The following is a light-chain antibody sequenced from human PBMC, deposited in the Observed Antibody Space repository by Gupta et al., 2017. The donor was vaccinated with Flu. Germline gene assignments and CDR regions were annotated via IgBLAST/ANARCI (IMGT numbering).Light chain of an antibody. Sequence: EIVFPQSPATLSLSPGEKATLPCRASQSIQYYLAWYQQKPGQPPRLLIYDTSARVRGIPARFSGSGSGTDFTLTITSLEPEDFAVYYCQQRKNWPQAFGQGTKVEIK. V-gene: IGKV3-11*01. CDR2: DTS. CDR1: QSIQYY. J-gene: IGKJ1*01. CDR3: QQRKNWPQA.